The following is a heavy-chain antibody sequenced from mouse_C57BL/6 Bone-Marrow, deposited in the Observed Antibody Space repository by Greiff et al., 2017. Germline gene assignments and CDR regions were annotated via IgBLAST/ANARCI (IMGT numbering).Heavy chain of an antibody. CDR1: GFTFSDFY. J-gene: IGHJ4*01. D-gene: IGHD1-1*01. V-gene: IGHV7-1*01. CDR3: ARDAHCYGSCYAMDY. CDR2: CRNKANDYTT. Sequence: EVKLMESGGGLVQSGRSLRLSCATSGFTFSDFYMEWVRQAPGKGLEWIAACRNKANDYTTEYSASVKGRFIVSRATSPSILYLQMNALRAEDTAIYSGARDAHCYGSCYAMDYWGQGTSVTVSS.